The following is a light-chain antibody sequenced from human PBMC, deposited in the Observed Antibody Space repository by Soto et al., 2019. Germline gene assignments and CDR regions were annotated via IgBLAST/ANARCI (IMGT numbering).Light chain of an antibody. CDR3: AAWDDSLNGPV. J-gene: IGLJ2*01. CDR1: SSNIGNNA. Sequence: QSVLTQPPSVSAAPRQRVTISCSGSSSNIGNNAVNWYQQLPGKAPRLLIYYDDLVPSGASDRFSGSRSGTSASLAIRGLQSEDEADYYCAAWDDSLNGPVFGGGTKLTVL. V-gene: IGLV1-36*01. CDR2: YDD.